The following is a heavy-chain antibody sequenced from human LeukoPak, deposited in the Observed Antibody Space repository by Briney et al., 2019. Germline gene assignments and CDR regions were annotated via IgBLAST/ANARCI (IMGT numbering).Heavy chain of an antibody. CDR3: AKDIITYCGGDCYSRYFDL. V-gene: IGHV3-9*01. D-gene: IGHD2-21*02. J-gene: IGHJ2*01. CDR2: ISWNSGSI. Sequence: PGRSLRLSCAASGFTFDDYAMHWVRQAPGKGLEWVSGISWNSGSIGYADSVKGRFTISRDNAKNSLYLQMNSLRAEDTALYYCAKDIITYCGGDCYSRYFDLWGRGTLVTVSS. CDR1: GFTFDDYA.